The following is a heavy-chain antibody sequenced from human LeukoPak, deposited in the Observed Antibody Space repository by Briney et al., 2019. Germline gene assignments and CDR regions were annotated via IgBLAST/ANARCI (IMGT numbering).Heavy chain of an antibody. J-gene: IGHJ4*01. V-gene: IGHV3-21*01. CDR2: ITTTSDYI. Sequence: GGSLRLSCAASGFSFSSYAMTRVRQAPGKGLQWVSSITTTSDYIYYSDSVKGRFTISRDNAKNSLYLQMNSLRAEDTAVYYCAKVADYGDYAPLGHLGQGTLVTVSS. CDR1: GFSFSSYA. CDR3: AKVADYGDYAPLGH. D-gene: IGHD4-17*01.